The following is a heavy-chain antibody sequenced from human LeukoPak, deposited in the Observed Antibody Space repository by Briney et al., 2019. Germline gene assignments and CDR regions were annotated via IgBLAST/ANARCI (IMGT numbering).Heavy chain of an antibody. D-gene: IGHD4-17*01. J-gene: IGHJ4*02. CDR1: GGSISGYY. CDR3: ARTASTVTTAIDY. V-gene: IGHV4-59*01. CDR2: IDYSGST. Sequence: PSETLSLTCTDSGGSISGYYWSWIRQPPGKGLEWIGYIDYSGSTNYNPSLKSRVTISVDTSKNQFSLRLRYVTAADTAVYYCARTASTVTTAIDYWGQGTLVTVSS.